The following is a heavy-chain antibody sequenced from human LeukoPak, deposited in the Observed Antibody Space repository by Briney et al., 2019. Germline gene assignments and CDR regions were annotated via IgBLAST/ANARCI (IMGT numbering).Heavy chain of an antibody. D-gene: IGHD5-24*01. V-gene: IGHV3-7*01. CDR2: IKQDGSEE. CDR1: GFTFSTYR. Sequence: GGSVRLSCAASGFTFSTYRMSWVPQAPGKGLEGVANIKQDGSEEYHVDSVKGRFTISRDNAKNSLYLQMNSLRAEDTAVYYCARGGGRDGYNYPGFYGYWGQGTLLTVSS. CDR3: ARGGGRDGYNYPGFYGY. J-gene: IGHJ4*02.